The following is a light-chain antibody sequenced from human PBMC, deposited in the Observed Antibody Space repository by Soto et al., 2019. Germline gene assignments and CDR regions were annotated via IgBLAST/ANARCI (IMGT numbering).Light chain of an antibody. CDR1: QSISNY. Sequence: DMEMTQSPSSLSASVGDRVTITCRASQSISNYLNWYQHKPGKVPKLGIYAASSLQSGVPTRFSGSGSGTDFTLTINSLQPEDFATYYCQQSYGTPLTFGGGTKIEIK. V-gene: IGKV1-39*01. CDR3: QQSYGTPLT. CDR2: AAS. J-gene: IGKJ4*01.